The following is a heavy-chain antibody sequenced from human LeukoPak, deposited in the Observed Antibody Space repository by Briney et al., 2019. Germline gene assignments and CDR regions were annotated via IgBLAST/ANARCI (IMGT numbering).Heavy chain of an antibody. J-gene: IGHJ4*02. CDR1: GFTFSSYS. Sequence: KPGGSLRLSCAASGFTFSSYSMNWVRQAPGKGLEWVSSISSSSSYIYYADSVKGRFTISRDNAKNSLYLQMNSLRAEGTAVYYCARGAVTTDPYYFDYWGQGTLVTVSS. CDR2: ISSSSSYI. V-gene: IGHV3-21*01. D-gene: IGHD4-11*01. CDR3: ARGAVTTDPYYFDY.